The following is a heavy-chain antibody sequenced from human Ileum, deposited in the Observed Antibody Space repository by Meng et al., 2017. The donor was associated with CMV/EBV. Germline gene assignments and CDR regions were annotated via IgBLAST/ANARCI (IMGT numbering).Heavy chain of an antibody. V-gene: IGHV3-23*01. CDR3: AKDRICFGSTCYTGGKLDT. CDR1: GFTFSSYA. D-gene: IGHD2-2*02. J-gene: IGHJ5*02. CDR2: ITGSAASS. Sequence: GGSRRLSWAASGFTFSSYAMSWVRQAPGKGLECVATITGSAASSYYADSVKGRFTISRDNSKNTLYLQMDSLSAEDTAIYYFAKDRICFGSTCYTGGKLDTWGQGTRVTGSS.